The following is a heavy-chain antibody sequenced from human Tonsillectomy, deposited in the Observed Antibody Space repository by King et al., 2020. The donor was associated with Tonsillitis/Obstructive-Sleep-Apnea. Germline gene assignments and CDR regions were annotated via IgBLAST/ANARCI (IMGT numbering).Heavy chain of an antibody. D-gene: IGHD2-2*01. CDR2: IRPGDSDT. Sequence: VQLVESGAEVKKSGESLKISCKASGYSFTSYWIGWVRQMPGKGLEWVGCIRPGDSDTRYRPSFQGQVTISADKSINTAYLQWSSLKASDTAMYYCTRGDIVVIPGASYNWFDAWGQGTPVTVSS. J-gene: IGHJ5*02. CDR1: GYSFTSYW. V-gene: IGHV5-51*01. CDR3: TRGDIVVIPGASYNWFDA.